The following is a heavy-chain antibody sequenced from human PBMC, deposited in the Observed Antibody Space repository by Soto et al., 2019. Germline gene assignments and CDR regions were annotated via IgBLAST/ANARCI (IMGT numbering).Heavy chain of an antibody. CDR2: ISYDGSNI. Sequence: QVQLVESGGGVVQPGRSLRLSCAASGFTFSSYAMHWVRQAPGKGLEWVAVISYDGSNIYYADSVKGRFTISRDNSKNTLYLQMNSLRAEDTAVYYCARGDVWFDPWGQGTLVTVSS. J-gene: IGHJ5*02. CDR1: GFTFSSYA. CDR3: ARGDVWFDP. V-gene: IGHV3-30-3*01.